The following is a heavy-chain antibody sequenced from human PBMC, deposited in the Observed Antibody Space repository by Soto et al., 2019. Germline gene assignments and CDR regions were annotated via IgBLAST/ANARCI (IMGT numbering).Heavy chain of an antibody. CDR2: INPATGAA. Sequence: QLHLVQSGAVVKKPGASVTVSCSASGYPVTAYYMHWVRQAPGRVLEWMGGINPATGAANYTQTFQGRVHMARVPSKGTGIEEPGGLTSAETAVFYFVGGGGVGVAGSAAFDMWGQGTLVTVSS. J-gene: IGHJ3*02. V-gene: IGHV1-2*02. CDR3: VGGGGVGVAGSAAFDM. D-gene: IGHD3-3*01. CDR1: GYPVTAYY.